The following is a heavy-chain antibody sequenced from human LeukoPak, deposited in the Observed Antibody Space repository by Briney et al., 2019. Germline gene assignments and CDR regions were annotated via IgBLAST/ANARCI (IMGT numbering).Heavy chain of an antibody. D-gene: IGHD5-18*01. Sequence: GGSLRLSCAASGFTFSSYGMSWIRQAPGRGLEWVSYISSSGSTIYYADSVKGRFTISRDNAKNSLYLQMNSLRAEDTAVYYCASPHRRGYPAYWGQGTLVTVSS. CDR3: ASPHRRGYPAY. CDR2: ISSSGSTI. CDR1: GFTFSSYG. J-gene: IGHJ4*02. V-gene: IGHV3-11*01.